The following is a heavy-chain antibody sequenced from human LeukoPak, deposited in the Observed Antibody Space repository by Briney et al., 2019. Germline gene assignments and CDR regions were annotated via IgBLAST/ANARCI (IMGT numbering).Heavy chain of an antibody. V-gene: IGHV3-48*04. CDR3: AKDKSPSYDFWDAFDI. CDR1: GFTFSSYS. CDR2: ISGTSSTT. D-gene: IGHD3-3*01. Sequence: PGGSLRLSCAASGFTFSSYSMNWVRQAPGKGLDWVSYISGTSSTTHYADSVKGRFTISRDNAKNSLYLQMNSLRAEDMALYYCAKDKSPSYDFWDAFDISGQGTMVTVSS. J-gene: IGHJ3*02.